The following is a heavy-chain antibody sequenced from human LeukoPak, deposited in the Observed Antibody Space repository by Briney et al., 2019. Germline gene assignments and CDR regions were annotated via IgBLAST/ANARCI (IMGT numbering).Heavy chain of an antibody. D-gene: IGHD7-27*01. CDR1: GGSITRYY. V-gene: IGHV4-59*01. Sequence: PSETLSLTCNVFGGSITRYYWSWLRQPPGKGLEWIGHIHYTGSTTYNSSLQSRVTISVDTSSNHFSLEMRSVTAADTTVYYCARGKSLTNWGHRYLDLWGRGTLVSVSS. CDR2: IHYTGST. CDR3: ARGKSLTNWGHRYLDL. J-gene: IGHJ2*01.